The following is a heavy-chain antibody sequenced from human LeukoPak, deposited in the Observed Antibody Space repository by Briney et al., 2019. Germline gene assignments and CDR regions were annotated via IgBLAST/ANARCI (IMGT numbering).Heavy chain of an antibody. CDR3: AREAVTPLRFDY. CDR2: IRYDGSNK. D-gene: IGHD4-17*01. J-gene: IGHJ4*02. Sequence: GGSLRLSCAASGFTFSSYGMHWVRQAPGKGLEWVAFIRYDGSNKYYADSVKGRFTISRDNAKNSLYLQMNSLRAEDTAVYHCAREAVTPLRFDYWGQGTLVTVSS. CDR1: GFTFSSYG. V-gene: IGHV3-30*02.